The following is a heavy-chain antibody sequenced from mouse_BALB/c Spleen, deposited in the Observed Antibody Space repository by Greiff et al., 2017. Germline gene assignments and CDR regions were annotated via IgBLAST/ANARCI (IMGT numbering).Heavy chain of an antibody. J-gene: IGHJ1*01. Sequence: VQLQQSGPEVVRPGVSVKISCKGSGYTFTDYAMHWVKQSHAKSLEWIGVISTYNGNTNYNQKFKGKATMTVDKSSSTAYMELARLTSEASAIYYCARSSGDGYSYWYFDVWGAGTTVTVSS. CDR2: ISTYNGNT. CDR1: GYTFTDYA. D-gene: IGHD2-3*01. V-gene: IGHV1-67*01. CDR3: ARSSGDGYSYWYFDV.